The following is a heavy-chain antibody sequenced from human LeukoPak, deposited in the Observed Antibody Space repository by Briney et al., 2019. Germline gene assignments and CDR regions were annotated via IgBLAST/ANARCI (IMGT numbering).Heavy chain of an antibody. CDR3: AKDVDSFYYYGMDV. CDR1: GFTFDDYA. CDR2: ISWNSDNI. J-gene: IGHJ6*02. Sequence: GRSLSLTRAASGFTFDDYALHWLRQPPAKGLEWVSGISWNSDNIGYAGSVKDRFTISRDSAKNSLYLQMNSLRAENTALYYCAKDVDSFYYYGMDVWGQGTAVTVSS. D-gene: IGHD5-18*01. V-gene: IGHV3-9*01.